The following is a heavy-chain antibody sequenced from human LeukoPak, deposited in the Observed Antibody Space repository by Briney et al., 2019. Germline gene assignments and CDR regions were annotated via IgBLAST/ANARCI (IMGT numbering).Heavy chain of an antibody. CDR2: ISGSGGST. CDR1: GFTFSSHA. Sequence: GGSLRLSCAASGFTFSSHAMSWVRQAPGKGLEWVSAISGSGGSTYYADSVQGRFTISRDNSRNTLHLQMSSLRDEDTAVYYCAKDLSHSSGWYNYWGQGTLVTVSS. V-gene: IGHV3-23*01. J-gene: IGHJ4*02. D-gene: IGHD6-19*01. CDR3: AKDLSHSSGWYNY.